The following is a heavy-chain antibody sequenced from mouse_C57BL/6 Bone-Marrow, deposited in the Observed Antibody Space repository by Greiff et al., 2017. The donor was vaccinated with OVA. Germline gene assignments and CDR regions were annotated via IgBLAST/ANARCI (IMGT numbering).Heavy chain of an antibody. CDR3: VRHEGGYDGDYWYFDV. CDR2: IRSKSNNYAT. CDR1: GFSFNTYA. V-gene: IGHV10-1*01. D-gene: IGHD2-2*01. Sequence: EVKLMESGGGLVQPKGSLKLSCAASGFSFNTYAMNWVRQAPGKGLEWVARIRSKSNNYATYYADSVKDRFTISRDDSESMLYLQMNHLKTEDTAMYYCVRHEGGYDGDYWYFDVWGTGTTVTVSS. J-gene: IGHJ1*03.